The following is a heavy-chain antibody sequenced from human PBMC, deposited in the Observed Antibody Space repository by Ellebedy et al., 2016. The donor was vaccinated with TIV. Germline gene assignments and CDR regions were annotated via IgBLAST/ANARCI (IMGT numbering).Heavy chain of an antibody. CDR3: ARVRRGSSGMDV. V-gene: IGHV1-2*02. J-gene: IGHJ6*02. D-gene: IGHD6-13*01. Sequence: KFQGRVTMTRDTSVNTVYMELSRLESDDTAVYYCARVRRGSSGMDVWGQGTTVTVS.